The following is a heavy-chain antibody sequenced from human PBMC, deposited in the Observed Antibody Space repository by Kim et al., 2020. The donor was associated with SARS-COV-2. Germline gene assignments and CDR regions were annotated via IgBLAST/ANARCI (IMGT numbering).Heavy chain of an antibody. CDR1: GFTFSSYA. CDR3: AKVKGFGYYYGSGSYDY. Sequence: GGSLRLSCAASGFTFSSYAMSWVRQAPGKGLEWVSAISGSGGSTYYADSVKGRFTISRDNSKNTLYLQMNSLRAEDTAVYYCAKVKGFGYYYGSGSYDYWGQGTLVTVSS. D-gene: IGHD3-10*01. V-gene: IGHV3-23*01. CDR2: ISGSGGST. J-gene: IGHJ4*02.